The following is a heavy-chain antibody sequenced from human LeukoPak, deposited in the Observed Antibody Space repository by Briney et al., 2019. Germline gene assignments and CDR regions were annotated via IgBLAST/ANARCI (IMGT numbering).Heavy chain of an antibody. V-gene: IGHV3-30*02. CDR2: IRYDGSNI. CDR3: AKGVAVAGTTTFDY. Sequence: GGSLRLSCAASGFTFSSYGMHWVRQAPGKGLEWVAFIRYDGSNIYYADSVKGRFTISRDNSKNTLYLQMNSLRAEDTAVYYCAKGVAVAGTTTFDYWGQGTLVTVSS. J-gene: IGHJ4*02. D-gene: IGHD6-19*01. CDR1: GFTFSSYG.